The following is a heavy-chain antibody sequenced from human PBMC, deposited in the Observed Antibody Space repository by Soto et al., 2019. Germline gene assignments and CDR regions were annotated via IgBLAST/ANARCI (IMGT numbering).Heavy chain of an antibody. J-gene: IGHJ4*02. Sequence: EVQLLESGGGLVQPGGSLRLSCAASGFTFSSYAMSWVRQAPGKGLEWVSAISGSVGSTYYADSVKGRFTSSRDNSKKALYLQMNSLRAEDTAVYYCARGGGGSSFREFDYWGQGTLVTVSS. D-gene: IGHD6-6*01. CDR2: ISGSVGST. CDR1: GFTFSSYA. V-gene: IGHV3-23*01. CDR3: ARGGGGSSFREFDY.